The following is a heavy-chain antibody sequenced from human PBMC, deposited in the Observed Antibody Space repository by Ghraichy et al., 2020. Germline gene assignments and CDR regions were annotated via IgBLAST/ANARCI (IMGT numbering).Heavy chain of an antibody. J-gene: IGHJ6*02. CDR3: VREMSIGAYGMDV. CDR2: INPSGGST. Sequence: ASVKVSCKASGYTFTAYYIHWVRQASGQGLEWVATINPSGGSTSYAQKYQDRMTVTRDTSASTVYMELQSLRSDDTAVYYCVREMSIGAYGMDVWGQGTKVNVYS. CDR1: GYTFTAYY. V-gene: IGHV1-46*01. D-gene: IGHD6-6*01.